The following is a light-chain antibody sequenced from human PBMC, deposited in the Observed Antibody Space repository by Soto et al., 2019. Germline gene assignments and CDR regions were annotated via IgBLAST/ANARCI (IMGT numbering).Light chain of an antibody. CDR2: GAS. CDR3: QQDNYRPKT. J-gene: IGKJ1*01. CDR1: QSVSSN. V-gene: IGKV3-15*01. Sequence: TQGPVTLSLAPGERATLSCRASQSVSSNLAWYQQKPGQAPRLLIYGASTRATGIPARFSGSGSGTEFTLTISSLQSEDFAVYCCQQDNYRPKTFGQGTKVDIK.